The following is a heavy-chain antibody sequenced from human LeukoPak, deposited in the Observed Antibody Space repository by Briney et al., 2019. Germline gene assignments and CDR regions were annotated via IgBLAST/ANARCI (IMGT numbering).Heavy chain of an antibody. CDR1: GFDFNIYE. CDR3: AGSRYPEPQDLNY. CDR2: ISADGATI. D-gene: IGHD3-10*01. Sequence: GVSLRLSCAASGFDFNIYEMNWVRQAPGKGLEWVSYISADGATIYYADSVKGRFTISRGNLKSSLFLQMSSLRAEDTAVYYCAGSRYPEPQDLNYWGQGTLVIVS. V-gene: IGHV3-48*03. J-gene: IGHJ4*02.